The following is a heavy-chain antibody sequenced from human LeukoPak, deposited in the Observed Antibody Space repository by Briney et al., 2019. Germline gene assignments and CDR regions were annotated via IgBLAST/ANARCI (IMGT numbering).Heavy chain of an antibody. V-gene: IGHV3-11*04. Sequence: GGSLRLSCAVSGFTFSDYYMSWVRQAPGKGLEWVSYISSSGSMLHYADSVEGRFTISRDNAKNSLYLQMSSLRVEDTAVYYCAPNPDYYGDYWGQGTLVTVSS. CDR3: APNPDYYGDY. J-gene: IGHJ4*02. CDR2: ISSSGSML. D-gene: IGHD3-10*01. CDR1: GFTFSDYY.